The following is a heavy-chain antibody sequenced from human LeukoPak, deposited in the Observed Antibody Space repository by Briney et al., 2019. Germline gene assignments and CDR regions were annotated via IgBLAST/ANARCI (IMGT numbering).Heavy chain of an antibody. D-gene: IGHD4-23*01. Sequence: GGSLRLSCAASGFTFSSYWMTWVRQAPGKGLEWVSSISGSGGNTYYADSVKGRLTISRDNSKNTLYMQMNNLRAEDTAVYYCAKLVTHFDYWGQGTLVTVSS. CDR2: ISGSGGNT. CDR1: GFTFSSYW. CDR3: AKLVTHFDY. J-gene: IGHJ4*02. V-gene: IGHV3-23*01.